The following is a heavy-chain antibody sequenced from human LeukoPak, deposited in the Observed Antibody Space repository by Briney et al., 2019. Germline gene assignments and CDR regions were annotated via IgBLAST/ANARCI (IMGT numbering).Heavy chain of an antibody. Sequence: PGGSLRLSCAASGFTFSSYWMHWVRQAPGKGLVWVSRINSDRSSTSYADSVKGRFTISRDNAKNTLYLQMNSLRAEDTAVYYCARGKYQLLWGDYWGQGTLVTVFS. J-gene: IGHJ4*02. CDR3: ARGKYQLLWGDY. D-gene: IGHD2-2*01. V-gene: IGHV3-74*01. CDR1: GFTFSSYW. CDR2: INSDRSST.